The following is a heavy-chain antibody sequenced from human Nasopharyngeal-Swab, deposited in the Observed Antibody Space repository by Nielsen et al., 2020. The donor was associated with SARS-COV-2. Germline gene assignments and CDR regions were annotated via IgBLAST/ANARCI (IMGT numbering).Heavy chain of an antibody. V-gene: IGHV3-15*01. CDR2: VKSKTDGGAI. CDR3: TTATIQPAGWHAFNI. CDR1: GFAFNNAW. Sequence: GGSLRLSCAASGFAFNNAWISWVRQAPGKGLEWIGRVKSKTDGGAIDYAAPVKGRFTISRDDSGNMLYLQMNSLKTEDTAMYYCTTATIQPAGWHAFNIWGQGAMVTVSS. D-gene: IGHD1-1*01. J-gene: IGHJ3*02.